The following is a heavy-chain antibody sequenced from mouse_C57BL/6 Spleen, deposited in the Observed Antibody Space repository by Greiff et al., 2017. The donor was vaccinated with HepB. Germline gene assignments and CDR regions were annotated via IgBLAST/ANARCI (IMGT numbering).Heavy chain of an antibody. V-gene: IGHV1-64*01. CDR2: IHPNSGST. CDR3: ASELGRFAY. CDR1: GYTFTSYW. D-gene: IGHD4-1*01. Sequence: QVQLKEPGAELVKPGASVKLSCKASGYTFTSYWMHWVKQRPGQGLEWIGMIHPNSGSTNYNEKFKSKATLTVDKSSSTAYMQLSSLTSEDSAVYYCASELGRFAYWGQGTLVTVSA. J-gene: IGHJ3*01.